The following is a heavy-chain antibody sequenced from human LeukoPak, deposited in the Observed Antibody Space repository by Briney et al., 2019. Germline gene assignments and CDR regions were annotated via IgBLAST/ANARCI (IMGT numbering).Heavy chain of an antibody. J-gene: IGHJ4*02. CDR2: INPNSGGT. CDR3: ARGGIAARPRIFDY. D-gene: IGHD6-6*01. Sequence: ASVKVSCKASGYTFTGYYMHWVRQAPGQGLEWMGWINPNSGGTNYAQKFQGRVTMTRDTSISTAYMELSRLRSDDTAGYYCARGGIAARPRIFDYWGQGTLVTVFS. V-gene: IGHV1-2*02. CDR1: GYTFTGYY.